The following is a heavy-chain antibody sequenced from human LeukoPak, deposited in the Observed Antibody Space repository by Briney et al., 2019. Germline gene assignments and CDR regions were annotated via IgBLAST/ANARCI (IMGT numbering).Heavy chain of an antibody. J-gene: IGHJ4*02. V-gene: IGHV3-30*18. CDR2: ISYDGSNK. CDR1: GFTFSSYG. Sequence: GGSLRLSCAASGFTFSSYGMHWVRQALGKGLEWVAVISYDGSNKYYADSVKGRFTISRDNSKNTLYLQMNSLRAEDTAVYYCAKGLGGIDYWGQGTLVTVSS. CDR3: AKGLGGIDY. D-gene: IGHD2-15*01.